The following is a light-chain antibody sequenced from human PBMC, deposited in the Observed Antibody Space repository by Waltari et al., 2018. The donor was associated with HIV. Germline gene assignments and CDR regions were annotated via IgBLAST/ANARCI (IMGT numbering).Light chain of an antibody. J-gene: IGLJ3*02. V-gene: IGLV2-14*01. CDR1: SSDVNDYNY. CDR3: VSYISSSTPE. Sequence: QSALTQPASMSGSPGQSITISCTGPSSDVNDYNYVSWYPHHPDKAPKVILYEVTRRPSGVSNRFSGSKSGNTASLTISGLLPEDEAEYFCVSYISSSTPEFGGGTKLTVL. CDR2: EVT.